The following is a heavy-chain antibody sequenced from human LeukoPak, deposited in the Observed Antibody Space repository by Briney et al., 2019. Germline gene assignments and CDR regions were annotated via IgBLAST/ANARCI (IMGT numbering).Heavy chain of an antibody. CDR1: GFTVSSNY. CDR2: IYAGGST. V-gene: IGHV3-66*02. Sequence: GGSLRLSCAASGFTVSSNYMSWVRPAAGKGLEWVSVIYAGGSTYHADSGKGRFTISRDNSKNTVYLQMNSLRAEDTAVYYCARGRWDYGSGSYPYYFDYWGQGTLVTVSS. J-gene: IGHJ4*02. D-gene: IGHD3-10*01. CDR3: ARGRWDYGSGSYPYYFDY.